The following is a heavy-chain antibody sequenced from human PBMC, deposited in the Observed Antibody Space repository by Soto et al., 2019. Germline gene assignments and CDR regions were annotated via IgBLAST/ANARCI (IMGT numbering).Heavy chain of an antibody. Sequence: QVQLVQSGAEVKKPGSSVKVSCKASGGTFSSYAISWVRQAPGQGLEWMGGIIPIFGTANYADKFQGRVTITADESTSTAYMELSSLRSEDTAVYYCAKADIVVVPAALRDYYYGMDVWGQGTTVTVSS. D-gene: IGHD2-2*01. CDR1: GGTFSSYA. CDR2: IIPIFGTA. CDR3: AKADIVVVPAALRDYYYGMDV. V-gene: IGHV1-69*01. J-gene: IGHJ6*02.